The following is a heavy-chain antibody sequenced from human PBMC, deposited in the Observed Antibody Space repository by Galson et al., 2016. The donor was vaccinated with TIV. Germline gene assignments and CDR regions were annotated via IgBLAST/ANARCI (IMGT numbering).Heavy chain of an antibody. V-gene: IGHV1-3*01. J-gene: IGHJ4*02. CDR3: ERARVKHFDF. CDR1: GYTFTSYT. CDR2: INVYSGNT. Sequence: SVKVSCKASGYTFTSYTMHWVRQAPGQRLEWMGWINVYSGNTRYSQKFRDRVTITRDTSATTAYMETYMELSSLKSEDTAVYYCERARVKHFDFWGQGTLVTVSS.